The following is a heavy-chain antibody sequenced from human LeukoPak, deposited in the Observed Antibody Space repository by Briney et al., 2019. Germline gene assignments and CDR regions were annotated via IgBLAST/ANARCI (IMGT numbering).Heavy chain of an antibody. J-gene: IGHJ5*02. CDR2: IGGSAAYT. V-gene: IGHV3-23*01. D-gene: IGHD3-3*01. CDR3: ALRGIYDFRRFDP. CDR1: GFTFSSYA. Sequence: GGSLRLSCAASGFTFSSYAMSWVRQAPGKGLEWVSAIGGSAAYTYSADSVKGRFTISRDNSKNTLYLQMNSLRVEDTAVYYCALRGIYDFRRFDPWGQGTLVTVSS.